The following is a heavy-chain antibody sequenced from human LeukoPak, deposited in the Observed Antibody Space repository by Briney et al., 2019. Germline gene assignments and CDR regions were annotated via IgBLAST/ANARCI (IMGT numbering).Heavy chain of an antibody. CDR3: ARESWNDVFVYYYYMDV. CDR2: TYYRSKWYN. V-gene: IGHV6-1*01. Sequence: SQTLSLTCAISGDSVSSNSAAWNWIRQSPSRGLEWLGRTYYRSKWYNDYTVSVKSRITINPDTSKNQFSLQLNSVTPEDTAVYYCARESWNDVFVYYYYMDVWGKGTTVTVSS. J-gene: IGHJ6*03. CDR1: GDSVSSNSAA. D-gene: IGHD1-1*01.